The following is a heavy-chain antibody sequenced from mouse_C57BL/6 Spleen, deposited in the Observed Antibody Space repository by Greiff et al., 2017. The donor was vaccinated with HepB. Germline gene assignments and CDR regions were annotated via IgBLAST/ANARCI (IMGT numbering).Heavy chain of an antibody. Sequence: EVKLMESEGGLVQPGSSMKLSCTASGFTFSDYYMAWVRQVPEKGLEWVANINYDGSSTYYLDSLKSRFIISRDNAKNILYLQMSSLKSEDTATYYCARDLITTGFDYWGQSTTLTVSS. CDR3: ARDLITTGFDY. J-gene: IGHJ2*01. V-gene: IGHV5-16*01. CDR1: GFTFSDYY. CDR2: INYDGSST. D-gene: IGHD1-1*01.